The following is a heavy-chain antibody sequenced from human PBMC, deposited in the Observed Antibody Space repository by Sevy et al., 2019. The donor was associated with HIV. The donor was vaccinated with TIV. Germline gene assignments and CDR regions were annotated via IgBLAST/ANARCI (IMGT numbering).Heavy chain of an antibody. Sequence: GESLKISCAASGFKFSDYDMHWVRQAPGKGLEWVAVMSHDGNYKNHADSVKVRFTISRDNFKNTLYLQMNSLRVEDTAVYFCARLFACGGDCYYLDYWGQGAPVTVSS. V-gene: IGHV3-30*04. CDR2: MSHDGNYK. CDR1: GFKFSDYD. CDR3: ARLFACGGDCYYLDY. J-gene: IGHJ4*02. D-gene: IGHD2-21*02.